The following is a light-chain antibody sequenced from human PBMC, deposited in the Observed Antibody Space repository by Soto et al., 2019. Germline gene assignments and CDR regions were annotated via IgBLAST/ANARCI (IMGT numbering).Light chain of an antibody. CDR2: DVN. CDR3: SSFTITNTLV. V-gene: IGLV2-14*01. Sequence: QSALTQPASVSGSPGQSITISCTGSSSDVGGYKYVSWYQHHPGKAPKLMIYDVNNRPSGVSDRFSGSKSGNTASLTISGLQADDEADYYCSSFTITNTLVFGGGTKLTVL. J-gene: IGLJ3*02. CDR1: SSDVGGYKY.